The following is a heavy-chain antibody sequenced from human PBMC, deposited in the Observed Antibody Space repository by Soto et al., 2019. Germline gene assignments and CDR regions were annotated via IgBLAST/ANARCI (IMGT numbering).Heavy chain of an antibody. CDR3: ARQRTTVVTQAYFDH. CDR2: IYYSGRT. Sequence: SETLSLTCIVSGESISSSSYYWGWIRQPPGKGSEWIGSIYYSGRTYYNPSFKSRVTISIDTSKNQFSLKLSSVTATDTAVYYCARQRTTVVTQAYFDHWGQGALVTVSS. V-gene: IGHV4-39*01. J-gene: IGHJ4*02. D-gene: IGHD2-21*02. CDR1: GESISSSSYY.